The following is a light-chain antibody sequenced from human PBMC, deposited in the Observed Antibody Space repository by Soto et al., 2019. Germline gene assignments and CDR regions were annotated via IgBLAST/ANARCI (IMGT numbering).Light chain of an antibody. CDR2: DAP. J-gene: IGKJ1*01. Sequence: DIQMTQSPSTLSAFVGDRGTITCRASQRIGRWLDWYQQKKGKXXKXXIYDAPSLQSGVPSRFSGIESGTDGTINISSLKPEDGETDEGQQRYSTPLTFGQGTKVDIK. V-gene: IGKV1-39*01. CDR3: QQRYSTPLT. CDR1: QRIGRW.